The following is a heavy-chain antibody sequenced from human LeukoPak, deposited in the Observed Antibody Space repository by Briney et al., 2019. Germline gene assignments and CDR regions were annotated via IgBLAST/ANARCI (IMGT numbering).Heavy chain of an antibody. CDR1: GFTFSNYW. CDR3: ARDDRRLHQVVFDVNFYHYYMDV. D-gene: IGHD2-21*01. J-gene: IGHJ6*03. V-gene: IGHV3-7*01. CDR2: IKLDGSET. Sequence: GGSLRLSCAASGFTFSNYWMNWVRQAPGTGLEWVATIKLDGSETYYADSVKGRFTISRDTAKNSLYLRMDSLRAEDTAVYYCARDDRRLHQVVFDVNFYHYYMDVWGKGTTVTVPS.